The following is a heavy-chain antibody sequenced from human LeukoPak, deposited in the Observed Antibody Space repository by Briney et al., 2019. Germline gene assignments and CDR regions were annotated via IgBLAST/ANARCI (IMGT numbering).Heavy chain of an antibody. V-gene: IGHV3-7*01. CDR2: IKQDGSEK. J-gene: IGHJ5*02. Sequence: PGGSLRLSCAASGFTFSSYSMNWVRQAPGKGLEWVANIKQDGSEKYYVDSVKGRFTISRDNAKNSLYLQMNSLRAEDTAVYYCATCLPGIADGNWFDPWGQGTLVTVSS. CDR3: ATCLPGIADGNWFDP. CDR1: GFTFSSYS. D-gene: IGHD6-13*01.